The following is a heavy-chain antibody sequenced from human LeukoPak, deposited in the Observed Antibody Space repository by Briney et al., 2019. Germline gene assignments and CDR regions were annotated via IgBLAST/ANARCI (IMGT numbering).Heavy chain of an antibody. V-gene: IGHV4-59*01. Sequence: MPSETLSLACTVSGVSISSYYWSWVRQPPGKGLEWVGYIYYSGSTNYNPSLKSRVTISVDTSKNQFSLKLSSVTAADTAVYYCARGGYGSGRYGFDYWGQGTLVTVSS. CDR2: IYYSGST. CDR1: GVSISSYY. CDR3: ARGGYGSGRYGFDY. D-gene: IGHD3-10*01. J-gene: IGHJ4*02.